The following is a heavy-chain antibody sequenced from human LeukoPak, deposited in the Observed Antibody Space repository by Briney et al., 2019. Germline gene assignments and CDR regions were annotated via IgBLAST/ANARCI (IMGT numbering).Heavy chain of an antibody. CDR3: ARDISSRRWSYYYYMDV. CDR2: INQDGSEK. J-gene: IGHJ6*03. Sequence: ETLSLTCTVSGGSIGSYYWSWVRQAPGKGLEWVANINQDGSEKYYVDSVKGRFTISRDNAKNSLYLQMNSLRVEDTAVYYCARDISSRRWSYYYYMDVWGKGTTVTVSS. D-gene: IGHD6-13*01. CDR1: GGSIGSYY. V-gene: IGHV3-7*01.